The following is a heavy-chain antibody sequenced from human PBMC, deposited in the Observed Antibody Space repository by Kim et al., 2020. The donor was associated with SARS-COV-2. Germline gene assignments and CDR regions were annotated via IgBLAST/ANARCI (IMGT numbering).Heavy chain of an antibody. D-gene: IGHD6-19*01. CDR2: IYYSGST. J-gene: IGHJ6*02. V-gene: IGHV4-39*01. CDR3: ARPQHSGGAVAGPSPGGMDV. CDR1: GGSISSSSYY. Sequence: SETLSLTCTVSGGSISSSSYYWGWIRQPPGKGLEWIGSIYYSGSTYYNPSLKSRVTISVDTSKNQFSLKLSSVTAADTAVYYCARPQHSGGAVAGPSPGGMDVWGQGTTVTVSS.